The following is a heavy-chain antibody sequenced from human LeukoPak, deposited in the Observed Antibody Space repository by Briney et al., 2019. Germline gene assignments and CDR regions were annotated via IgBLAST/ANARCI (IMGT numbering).Heavy chain of an antibody. CDR3: AKADSSGFPPDY. CDR2: ISWNSGSI. Sequence: PGRSLRLSCAASGFTFDDYAMHWVRQAPGKGLEWVSGISWNSGSIGYADSVKGRFTISRDNAKNSLYLQMNSLRAEDTALYYCAKADSSGFPPDYWGQGTLVTVSS. J-gene: IGHJ4*02. V-gene: IGHV3-9*01. CDR1: GFTFDDYA. D-gene: IGHD3-22*01.